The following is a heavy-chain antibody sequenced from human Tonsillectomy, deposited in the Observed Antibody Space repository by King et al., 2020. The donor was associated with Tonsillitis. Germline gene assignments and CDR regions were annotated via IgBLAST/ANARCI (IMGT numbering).Heavy chain of an antibody. Sequence: VQLQESGPGLVKPSGTLSLTCAVSGDSISSSKWWSWVRQPPGKGLEWIGEIYHSGSTTYNPSLKRRITMSVDKSNNHFSLKLSSVTAADPAGYYRATVRYYGDLKVFDVWGQGTMVTVSS. J-gene: IGHJ3*01. D-gene: IGHD4-17*01. V-gene: IGHV4-4*02. CDR2: IYHSGST. CDR3: ATVRYYGDLKVFDV. CDR1: GDSISSSKW.